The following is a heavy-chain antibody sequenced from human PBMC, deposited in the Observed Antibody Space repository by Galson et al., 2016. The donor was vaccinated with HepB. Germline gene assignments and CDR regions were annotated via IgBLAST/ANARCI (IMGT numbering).Heavy chain of an antibody. CDR3: ARFSYAAGRGWFDP. CDR1: GYTFTNYA. V-gene: IGHV1-3*01. J-gene: IGHJ5*02. D-gene: IGHD3-10*01. CDR2: INGGNANT. Sequence: SVKVSCKASGYTFTNYAIHWVRQAPGQRLEWMGWINGGNANTKYSQNFQGRVTITRDTSANTAYMELSSLRSEDTAIYYCARFSYAAGRGWFDPWGQGTLVTVSS.